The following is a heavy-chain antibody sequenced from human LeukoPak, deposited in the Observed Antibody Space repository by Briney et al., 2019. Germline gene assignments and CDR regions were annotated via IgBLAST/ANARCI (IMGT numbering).Heavy chain of an antibody. CDR2: IYYSGST. V-gene: IGHV4-39*01. D-gene: IGHD6-13*01. J-gene: IGHJ4*02. Sequence: SETLSLTCTVSGGSISSSSYYWGWIRQPPGKGLEWIGSIYYSGSTYYNPSLKSRVTISVDTSKNQFSLKLSSVTAADTAVYYCARRPTPGIAAAYSFDYWGQGTLVTVSS. CDR3: ARRPTPGIAAAYSFDY. CDR1: GGSISSSSYY.